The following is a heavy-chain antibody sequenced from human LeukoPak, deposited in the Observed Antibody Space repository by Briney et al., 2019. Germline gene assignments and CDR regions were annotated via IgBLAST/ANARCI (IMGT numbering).Heavy chain of an antibody. J-gene: IGHJ4*02. CDR3: AEGTYYYDSSGYPDY. Sequence: PGGSLRLSCAASGFSFSNYGMHWVRQAPGKGLEWVAVIWHDGSNKYYADSVKGRFTISRDNSKNTLYLQMNSLGAEDTSVYYCAEGTYYYDSSGYPDYWGQGTLVTVSS. V-gene: IGHV3-33*06. CDR1: GFSFSNYG. CDR2: IWHDGSNK. D-gene: IGHD3-22*01.